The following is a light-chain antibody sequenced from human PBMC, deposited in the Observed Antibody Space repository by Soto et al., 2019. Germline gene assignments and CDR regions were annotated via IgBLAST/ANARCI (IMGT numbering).Light chain of an antibody. CDR2: DAS. J-gene: IGKJ5*01. CDR1: QSVSTY. Sequence: EIVLTQSPATLSLSPGERATLSCRASQSVSTYLAWFQQKPGQAPGLLIYDASHRATGIPDRFSGSGSGTDFTLTISRLEPEDFAVFYCQHYDSLPITFGQGTRLEIK. V-gene: IGKV3-11*01. CDR3: QHYDSLPIT.